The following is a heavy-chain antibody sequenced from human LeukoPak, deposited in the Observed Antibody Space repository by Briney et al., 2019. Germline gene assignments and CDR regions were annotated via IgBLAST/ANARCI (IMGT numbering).Heavy chain of an antibody. J-gene: IGHJ3*02. CDR1: GGSFSGYY. V-gene: IGHV4-34*01. CDR2: INQSGST. D-gene: IGHD2-21*02. CDR3: ARSYCGGDCYPLDAFDI. Sequence: PSETLSLTCAVYGGSFSGYYWSWIRQPPGKGLEWIGEINQSGSTNYNPSLKSRVTISVDTSKNQFSLKLSSVTAADTAVYYCARSYCGGDCYPLDAFDIWGQGTMVTVSS.